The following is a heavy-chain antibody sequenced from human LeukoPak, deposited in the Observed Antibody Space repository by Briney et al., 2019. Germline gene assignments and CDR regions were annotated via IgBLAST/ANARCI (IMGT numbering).Heavy chain of an antibody. CDR3: AGGLDEVGGYYNEYRWFDP. CDR2: IIPILGIA. CDR1: GGTFSSYA. D-gene: IGHD3-9*01. V-gene: IGHV1-69*04. Sequence: SVKVSCKASGGTFSSYAISWVRQAPGQGLEWMGRIIPILGIANYAQKFQGRVTITADKSTSTAYMELSSLRSEDTAVYYCAGGLDEVGGYYNEYRWFDPWGQGTLVTVSS. J-gene: IGHJ5*02.